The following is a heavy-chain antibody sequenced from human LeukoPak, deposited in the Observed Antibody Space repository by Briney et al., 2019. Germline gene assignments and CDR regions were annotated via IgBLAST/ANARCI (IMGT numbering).Heavy chain of an antibody. D-gene: IGHD3-22*01. CDR2: ISVGSGST. V-gene: IGHV3-23*01. CDR1: GFTFSGYG. Sequence: GGSLRLSCAASGFTFSGYGMRWGGQAPGKGLGWVSRISVGSGSTDYADSVKGRFTMSRDHSKNTLSLQMKSLRAEGTAVNYRAKSHDPYYFHIIAYYDEYSGPGTLV. CDR3: AKSHDPYYFHIIAYYDEY. J-gene: IGHJ4*02.